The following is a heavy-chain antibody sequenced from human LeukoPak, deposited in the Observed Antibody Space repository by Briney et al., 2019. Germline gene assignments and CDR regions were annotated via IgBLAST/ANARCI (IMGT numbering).Heavy chain of an antibody. CDR1: GFTFSSYW. J-gene: IGHJ4*02. CDR3: ARDTRHYYDTSGYIRIEGSQDFDY. CDR2: IKQDGSEK. V-gene: IGHV3-7*01. Sequence: PGGSLRLSCAASGFTFSSYWMSWVRQAPGKGLEWVANIKQDGSEKYYVDSVKGRLTISRDNAKNSLYLQMNSLRAEDTAVYYCARDTRHYYDTSGYIRIEGSQDFDYWGQGTLVTVSS. D-gene: IGHD3-22*01.